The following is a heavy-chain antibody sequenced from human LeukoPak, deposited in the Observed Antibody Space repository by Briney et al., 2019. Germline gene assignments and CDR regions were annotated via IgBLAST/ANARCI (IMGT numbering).Heavy chain of an antibody. D-gene: IGHD6-6*01. CDR1: GGSISSSSYY. V-gene: IGHV4-39*07. Sequence: PSETLSLTCTVPGGSISSSSYYWGWIRQPPGKGLEWIGSIYYSGSTYYNPSLKSRVTISVDTSKNQFSLKLSSVTAADTAVYYCARDGDSSSAPNLFDPWGQGTLVTVSS. CDR2: IYYSGST. CDR3: ARDGDSSSAPNLFDP. J-gene: IGHJ5*02.